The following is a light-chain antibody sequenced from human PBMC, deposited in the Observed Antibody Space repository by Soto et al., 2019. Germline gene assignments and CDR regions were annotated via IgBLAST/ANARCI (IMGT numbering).Light chain of an antibody. CDR1: ENVRTF. Sequence: EIDLKQSPATLSLSPGERATLSSRASENVRTFVDWYQQKPGQAPRLLIHGASNMASGIPNRFSGSGSGTDFTLTINNLEPGDSAVYYCQQYGHSPLTFGGGTKVDIK. V-gene: IGKV3-20*01. CDR3: QQYGHSPLT. J-gene: IGKJ4*01. CDR2: GAS.